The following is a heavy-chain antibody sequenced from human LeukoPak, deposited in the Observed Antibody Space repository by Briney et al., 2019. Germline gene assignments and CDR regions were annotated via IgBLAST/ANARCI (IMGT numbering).Heavy chain of an antibody. D-gene: IGHD4-23*01. Sequence: GGSLRLSCAASAFTFSNYWMSWVRQAPGKGLEWVANIKENGSEINYVDSVKGRFTISRDNAKNSLYLQMNSMTVDDTAVYYCARDRGYSSFDYWGQGTLVTVSS. V-gene: IGHV3-7*01. CDR2: IKENGSEI. CDR1: AFTFSNYW. CDR3: ARDRGYSSFDY. J-gene: IGHJ4*02.